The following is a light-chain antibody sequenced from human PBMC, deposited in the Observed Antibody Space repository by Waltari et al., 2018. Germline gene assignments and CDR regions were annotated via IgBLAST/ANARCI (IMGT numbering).Light chain of an antibody. CDR3: QQTYSFPLT. V-gene: IGKV1-39*01. Sequence: DIQVTQSPSSLSGSFGDRISISCRTSQSVSSSFTWYHQRPGEAPKLLIYSASLVQTGVPPRFSGSGSGTEFTLTISSLRPEDCGTYYCQQTYSFPLTFGGGTKV. CDR1: QSVSSS. J-gene: IGKJ4*01. CDR2: SAS.